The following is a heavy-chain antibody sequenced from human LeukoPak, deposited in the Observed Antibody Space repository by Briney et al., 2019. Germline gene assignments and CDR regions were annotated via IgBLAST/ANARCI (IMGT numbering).Heavy chain of an antibody. CDR2: ITSSSSYI. CDR1: GFTFSSYS. Sequence: PGGSLRLSCAASGFTFSSYSMNWVRQAPGKGLEWVSSITSSSSYIYYADSVKGRFTISRDNAKNSLYLQMNSLRVEDTAVYYCARAAYGVPDYWGQGTLVTVSS. V-gene: IGHV3-21*01. J-gene: IGHJ4*02. D-gene: IGHD4-17*01. CDR3: ARAAYGVPDY.